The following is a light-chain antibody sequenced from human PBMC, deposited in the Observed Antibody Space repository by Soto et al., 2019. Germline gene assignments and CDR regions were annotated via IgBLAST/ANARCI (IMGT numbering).Light chain of an antibody. CDR3: RSYPSSSPYP. Sequence: QCVLTQPASVSASPGQSSTISCTGTSSDVGGYNYVSWYQQHPGKAPKVMIYDVSNRPSGVSNRFSGSKSGNTAFLIIFGLQAEDEADYSCRSYPSSSPYPFGTGTRSPS. V-gene: IGLV2-14*01. CDR1: SSDVGGYNY. CDR2: DVS. J-gene: IGLJ1*01.